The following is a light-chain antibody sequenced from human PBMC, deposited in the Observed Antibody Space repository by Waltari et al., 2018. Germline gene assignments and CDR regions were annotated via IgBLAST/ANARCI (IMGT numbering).Light chain of an antibody. V-gene: IGLV2-14*02. CDR1: SSDVGSYNL. Sequence: QSALTQPASVSGSPGQSITISCTGTSSDVGSYNLVSWYQQHPGKAPKLMIYDVSNRPSGMSYRFSGSKSANTASLTISGLQAEDEADYYCSSYTSSSTLYVFGSGTKVTVL. CDR2: DVS. CDR3: SSYTSSSTLYV. J-gene: IGLJ1*01.